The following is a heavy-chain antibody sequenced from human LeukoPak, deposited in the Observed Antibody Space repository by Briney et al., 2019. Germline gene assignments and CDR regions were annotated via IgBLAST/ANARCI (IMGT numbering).Heavy chain of an antibody. V-gene: IGHV1-2*02. D-gene: IGHD2-2*01. Sequence: ASVKVSCKASGYTFTSYGISWVRQAPGQGLEWMGWINPNSGGTNYAQKFQGRVTMTRDTSISTAYMELSRLRSDDTAVYYCARELSTSLLLSAFDIWGQGTMVTVSS. CDR1: GYTFTSYG. J-gene: IGHJ3*02. CDR2: INPNSGGT. CDR3: ARELSTSLLLSAFDI.